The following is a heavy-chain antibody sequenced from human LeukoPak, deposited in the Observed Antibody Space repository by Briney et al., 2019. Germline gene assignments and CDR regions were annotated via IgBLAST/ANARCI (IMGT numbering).Heavy chain of an antibody. D-gene: IGHD6-19*01. Sequence: PGGSLRLSCAASGFTFSSYAMHWVRQAPGKGLEWVAVISYDGSNKYYADSVKGRFTISRDNSKNTLYLQMNSLRAEDTAVYYCARGGAQWLVPFDYWGQGTLVTVSS. J-gene: IGHJ4*02. CDR3: ARGGAQWLVPFDY. CDR2: ISYDGSNK. V-gene: IGHV3-30*04. CDR1: GFTFSSYA.